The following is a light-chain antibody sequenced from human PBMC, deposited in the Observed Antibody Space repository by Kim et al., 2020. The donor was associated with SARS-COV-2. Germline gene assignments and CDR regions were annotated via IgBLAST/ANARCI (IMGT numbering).Light chain of an antibody. J-gene: IGKJ4*01. Sequence: PGETATLSCGASQSVNSNYLAWYQQKPGLAPRLLIYDASSRATGLPDRFSGSGSGTDFTLTISRLEPEDFAVYYCQQYDSSPLTFGGGTKV. CDR2: DAS. CDR1: QSVNSNY. CDR3: QQYDSSPLT. V-gene: IGKV3D-20*01.